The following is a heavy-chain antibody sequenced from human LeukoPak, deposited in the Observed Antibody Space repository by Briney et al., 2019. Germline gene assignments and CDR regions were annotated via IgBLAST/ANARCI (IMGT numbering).Heavy chain of an antibody. D-gene: IGHD4-23*01. CDR2: ISGSGGST. V-gene: IGHV3-23*01. Sequence: PGGSLRLSCAASGFTFSSYAMSWVRQAPGKGLEWVSAISGSGGSTYYADSVKGRFTISRDNSKNTLYLQMNSLRAEDTAVYYCAKDITSGGGNSYYYYYYGMDVWGQGTTVTVSS. CDR1: GFTFSSYA. CDR3: AKDITSGGGNSYYYYYYGMDV. J-gene: IGHJ6*02.